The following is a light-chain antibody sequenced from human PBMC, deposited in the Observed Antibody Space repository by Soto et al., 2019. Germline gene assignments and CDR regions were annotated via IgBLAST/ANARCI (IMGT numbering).Light chain of an antibody. CDR1: QRMTNNF. CDR2: GAS. V-gene: IGKV3-20*01. Sequence: EIVLTQSPDTLSLSPGERVTLSCRASQRMTNNFLAWFQQKPGLAPRLLIHGASTRASGVPDRFTGGGSVTDFVLTISRVEPEDFATYYCQQYNSYPLTFGPGTKVDIK. CDR3: QQYNSYPLT. J-gene: IGKJ3*01.